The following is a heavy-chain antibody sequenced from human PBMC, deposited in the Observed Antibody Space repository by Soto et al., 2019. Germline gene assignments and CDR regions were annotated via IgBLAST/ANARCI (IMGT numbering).Heavy chain of an antibody. J-gene: IGHJ4*02. Sequence: SETLSLTCTVSGGSISSTNDYWGWIRQPPGKGLEWIGSISYSGTTNYNPSLKSRVTISVDTSKNQFSLKLSSVTAADTAVYFCAWRPGRGYSYGSYDYWGQGTLVTVSS. V-gene: IGHV4-39*01. CDR3: AWRPGRGYSYGSYDY. CDR1: GGSISSTNDY. D-gene: IGHD5-18*01. CDR2: ISYSGTT.